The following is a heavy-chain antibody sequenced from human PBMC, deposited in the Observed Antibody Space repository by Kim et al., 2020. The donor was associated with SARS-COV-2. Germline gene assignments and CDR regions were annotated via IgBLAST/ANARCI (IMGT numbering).Heavy chain of an antibody. Sequence: QKCQGRVTMTRDTSTSTVYMELSSLRSEDTAVYYCARGRPAYYYYGMDVWGQGTTVTVSS. J-gene: IGHJ6*02. V-gene: IGHV1-46*01. CDR3: ARGRPAYYYYGMDV.